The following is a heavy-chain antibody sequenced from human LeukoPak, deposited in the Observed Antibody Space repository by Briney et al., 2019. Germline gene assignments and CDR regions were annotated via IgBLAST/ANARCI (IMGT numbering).Heavy chain of an antibody. J-gene: IGHJ4*02. CDR3: ARDKGTLGGDY. CDR1: GYTFTGYY. V-gene: IGHV1-2*02. D-gene: IGHD3-16*01. Sequence: ASVKVSCKASGYTFTGYYMHWVRQAPGQGLEWMGLINPNSGGTNYAQRFQGRVTMTRDTSITTAYMELSKLTSDDTAVYYCARDKGTLGGDYWGQGTLVTVSS. CDR2: INPNSGGT.